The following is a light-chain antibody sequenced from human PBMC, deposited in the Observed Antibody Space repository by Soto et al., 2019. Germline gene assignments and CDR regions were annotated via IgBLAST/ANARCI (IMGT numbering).Light chain of an antibody. CDR3: QHDNSFPLI. J-gene: IGKJ4*01. Sequence: DIQMTQSPSSVSASVGDRVTITCRASQGISSWLAWCQQKPGKAPKLLIYPASSLQSGVPSRFSGSRSGTDFTLTFSSLQPEDFATYYCQHDNSFPLIFXGGDKVDIK. V-gene: IGKV1D-12*01. CDR2: PAS. CDR1: QGISSW.